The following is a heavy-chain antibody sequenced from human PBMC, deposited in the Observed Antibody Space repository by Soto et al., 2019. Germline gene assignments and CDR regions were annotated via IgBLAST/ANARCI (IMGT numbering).Heavy chain of an antibody. CDR3: AKSGGYSSGWYYFDY. D-gene: IGHD6-19*01. Sequence: PXGTLSLTCTVFGGPISSNCLSGIRKPAGKGLEWIGRIYISGSTNYNPSLKSRVTMSVDTSKKQFSLKLSSVTAADTAVYYCAKSGGYSSGWYYFDYWGQGTLVTVPS. CDR2: IYISGST. V-gene: IGHV4-4*07. J-gene: IGHJ4*02. CDR1: GGPISSNC.